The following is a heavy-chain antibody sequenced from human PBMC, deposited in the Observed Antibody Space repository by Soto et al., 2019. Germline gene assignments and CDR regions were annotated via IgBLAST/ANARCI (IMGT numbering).Heavy chain of an antibody. J-gene: IGHJ4*02. V-gene: IGHV1-18*01. CDR2: ISAYNGNT. Sequence: ASVKVSCKASGYTFTSYGISWVRQAPGQGLEWMGWISAYNGNTNYAQKLQGRVTMTTDTSTSTAYMELRSLRSDDTAVYYCARGGGPSYYDILTGYYFINGPPGEIAYWAQGTLVTVSS. CDR1: GYTFTSYG. CDR3: ARGGGPSYYDILTGYYFINGPPGEIAY. D-gene: IGHD3-9*01.